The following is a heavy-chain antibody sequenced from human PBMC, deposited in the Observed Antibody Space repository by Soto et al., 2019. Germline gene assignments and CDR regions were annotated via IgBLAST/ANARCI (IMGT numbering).Heavy chain of an antibody. Sequence: ASVKVSCKASGGTFSSYAINWVRQAPGQGLEWMGGIIPIFGTANYAQKFQGRVTITADKSTSTAYMELSSLRSEDTAVYYCARPGFDWLLPHDAFDIWGQGTMVTVSS. V-gene: IGHV1-69*06. CDR2: IIPIFGTA. D-gene: IGHD3-9*01. J-gene: IGHJ3*02. CDR1: GGTFSSYA. CDR3: ARPGFDWLLPHDAFDI.